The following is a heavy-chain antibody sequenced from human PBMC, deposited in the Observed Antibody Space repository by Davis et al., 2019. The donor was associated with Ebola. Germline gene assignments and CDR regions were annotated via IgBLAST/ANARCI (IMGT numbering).Heavy chain of an antibody. CDR3: ARRPRGSSSAGYYYGMDV. CDR1: GYTFTSYA. CDR2: INTNTGNP. D-gene: IGHD6-6*01. Sequence: AASVKVSCKASGYTFTSYAMNWVRQAPGQGLEWMGWINTNTGNPTYAQGFTGRFVFSLDTSVSTAYLQISSLKAEDTAVYYCARRPRGSSSAGYYYGMDVWGQGTLVTVSS. V-gene: IGHV7-4-1*02. J-gene: IGHJ6*02.